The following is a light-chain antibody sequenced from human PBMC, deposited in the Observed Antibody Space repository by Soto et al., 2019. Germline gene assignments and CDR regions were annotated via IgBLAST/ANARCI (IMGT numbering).Light chain of an antibody. CDR2: DDS. J-gene: IGLJ1*01. Sequence: SYELTQSPSVSVAPGQTVSITCVGSSIGSKSVHWYQQKPGQAPVLVVYDDSDRRSGIPERFSGSNSGNTATLTITRVEAGDEADYHCQVWDTRSEHYVFGAGTKVTVL. CDR1: SIGSKS. CDR3: QVWDTRSEHYV. V-gene: IGLV3-21*02.